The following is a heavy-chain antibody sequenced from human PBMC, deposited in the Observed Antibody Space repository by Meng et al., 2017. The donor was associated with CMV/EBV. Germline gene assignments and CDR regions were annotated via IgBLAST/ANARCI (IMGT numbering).Heavy chain of an antibody. CDR3: ARDLMNCSSTSCANWFDP. D-gene: IGHD2-2*01. J-gene: IGHJ5*02. V-gene: IGHV4-4*07. Sequence: QVQLPEPGPGLVKPSETLSLTCTVSGGSISSYYWSWIRQPAGKGLEWIGRIYTSGSTNYNPSLKSRVTMSVDTSKNQFSLKLSSVTAADTAVYYCARDLMNCSSTSCANWFDPWGQGTLVTVFS. CDR1: GGSISSYY. CDR2: IYTSGST.